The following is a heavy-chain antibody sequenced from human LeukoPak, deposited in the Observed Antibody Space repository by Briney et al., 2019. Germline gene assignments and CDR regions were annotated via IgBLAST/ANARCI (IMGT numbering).Heavy chain of an antibody. CDR2: ISSSSSYI. D-gene: IGHD3-10*01. Sequence: GGSPRLSCGASGFTFSSYSMSWVRQAPGKGLEWVSSISSSSSYIYYADSVKGRFTISRDNAKNSLYLQMNSLRAEDTAVYYCARDLMGTMVRGFYQSFDYWGQGTLVTVSS. V-gene: IGHV3-21*01. CDR1: GFTFSSYS. CDR3: ARDLMGTMVRGFYQSFDY. J-gene: IGHJ4*02.